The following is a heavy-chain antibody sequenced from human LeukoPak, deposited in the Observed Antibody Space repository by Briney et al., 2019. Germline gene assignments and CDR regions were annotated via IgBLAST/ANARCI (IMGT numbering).Heavy chain of an antibody. CDR1: GYSISSGYY. J-gene: IGHJ4*02. CDR2: IYHSGST. CDR3: ARDYGDYGAPFDY. D-gene: IGHD4-17*01. Sequence: SETLSLTCAVSGYSISSGYYWGWIRPPPGKGLEWIGSIYHSGSTYYNPSLKSRVTISVDTSKNQFSLKLSSVTAADTAVCYCARDYGDYGAPFDYWGQGTLVTVSS. V-gene: IGHV4-38-2*02.